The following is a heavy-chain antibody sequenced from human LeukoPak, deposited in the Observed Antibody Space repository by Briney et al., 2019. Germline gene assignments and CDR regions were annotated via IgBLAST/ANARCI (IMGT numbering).Heavy chain of an antibody. D-gene: IGHD3-10*01. V-gene: IGHV3-15*01. CDR1: GFTFGKYW. CDR2: IKSKTDGGTI. J-gene: IGHJ4*02. CDR3: TTLGQSTGY. Sequence: GGSLRLSCVASGFTFGKYWMSWVRQAPGKGLEWVGRIKSKTDGGTIDYAAPVRGRFSISRDDSKNTLYLQMNSLKTEDTAVYYCTTLGQSTGYWGQGTLVTVSS.